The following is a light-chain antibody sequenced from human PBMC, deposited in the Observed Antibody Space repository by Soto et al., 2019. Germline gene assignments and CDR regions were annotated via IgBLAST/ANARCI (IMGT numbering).Light chain of an antibody. CDR3: QQYDNWPQT. Sequence: EIVLTHSPGTLSFSPGEMATLSVRASQSVSSYLAWYQQKPGQAPRLLIYDASNRATGIPARFSGSGSGTEFTLTISSLQSVDFAVYYCQQYDNWPQTFGQGTKVDIK. CDR2: DAS. V-gene: IGKV3-11*01. CDR1: QSVSSY. J-gene: IGKJ1*01.